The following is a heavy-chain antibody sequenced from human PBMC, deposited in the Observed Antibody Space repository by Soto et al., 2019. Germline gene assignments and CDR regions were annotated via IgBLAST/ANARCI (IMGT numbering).Heavy chain of an antibody. CDR3: ARDWGMGAVAGHYYYYGMAV. V-gene: IGHV1-2*04. CDR1: GYTFTGYY. J-gene: IGHJ6*02. D-gene: IGHD6-19*01. CDR2: INPNSGGT. Sequence: ASVKVSCKASGYTFTGYYMHLVRQAPGQGLEWMGWINPNSGGTNYAQKFQGWVTMTRDTSISTAYMELSRLRSDDTAVYYCARDWGMGAVAGHYYYYGMAVWGQGTTVTVSS.